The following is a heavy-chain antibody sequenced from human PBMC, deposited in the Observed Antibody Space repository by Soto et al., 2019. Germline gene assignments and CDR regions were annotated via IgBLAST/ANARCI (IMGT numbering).Heavy chain of an antibody. D-gene: IGHD2-15*01. J-gene: IGHJ4*02. CDR2: IYYSGST. V-gene: IGHV4-31*03. Sequence: SETLSLTCTVSGGSISSGGYYWSWIRQHPGKGLEWIGYIYYSGSTYYNPSLKSRVTISVDTSKNQFSLKLSSVTAADTAVYYCARDNNECSGGSCYQAYFDYWGQGTLVTVSS. CDR1: GGSISSGGYY. CDR3: ARDNNECSGGSCYQAYFDY.